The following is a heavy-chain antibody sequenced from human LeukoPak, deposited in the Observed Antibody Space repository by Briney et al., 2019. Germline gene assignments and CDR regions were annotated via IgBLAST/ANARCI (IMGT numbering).Heavy chain of an antibody. D-gene: IGHD6-6*01. Sequence: GASVKVSCEASGGTFSSYAISWVRQAPGQGLEWMGGIIPIFGTANYAQKFQGRVTIIADESTSTAYMELSSLRSEDTAVYYCARVSIAARSPYYYGMDVWGQGTTVTVSS. V-gene: IGHV1-69*13. CDR2: IIPIFGTA. CDR3: ARVSIAARSPYYYGMDV. CDR1: GGTFSSYA. J-gene: IGHJ6*02.